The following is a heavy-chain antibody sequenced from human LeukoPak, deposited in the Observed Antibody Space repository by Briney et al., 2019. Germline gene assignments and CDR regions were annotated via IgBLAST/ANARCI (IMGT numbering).Heavy chain of an antibody. CDR2: IRYDGSNK. J-gene: IGHJ4*02. CDR1: GFTFSSYG. V-gene: IGHV3-33*01. CDR3: ARDGDSAVATRVFDY. Sequence: PGRSLRLSCAASGFTFSSYGIHWVRQAPGNGLGWVAFIRYDGSNKYYADSVKGRFTISRDNSKNTLYLQMNSLRVADTAVYYCARDGDSAVATRVFDYWGQGTLVTVSS. D-gene: IGHD5-18*01.